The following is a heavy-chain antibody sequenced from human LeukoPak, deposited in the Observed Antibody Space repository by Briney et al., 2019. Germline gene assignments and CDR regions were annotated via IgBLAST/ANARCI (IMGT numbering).Heavy chain of an antibody. J-gene: IGHJ4*02. V-gene: IGHV4-30-4*08. Sequence: SQTLSLTCTVSGGSVSSGSYYWNWIRQHPGKGLEWIGYIYYSGSTYYNPSLKSRVTISVDTSKNQFSLKLSSVTAADTAVYYCARTEFGELSPIDYWGQGTLVTVSS. CDR1: GGSVSSGSYY. CDR2: IYYSGST. CDR3: ARTEFGELSPIDY. D-gene: IGHD3-10*01.